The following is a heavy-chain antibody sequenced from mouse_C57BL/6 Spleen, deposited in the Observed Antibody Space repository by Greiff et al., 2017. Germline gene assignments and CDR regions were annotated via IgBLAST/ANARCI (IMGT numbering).Heavy chain of an antibody. J-gene: IGHJ4*01. Sequence: VQLQESGAELVKPGASVQMSCKASGYTFTTSPIAWMKQNHGKSLEWIGNFHPYNDDTKYNEKFKGKATLTVEKSSSTVYLEVSRLTSDYSAVYYCARGGNPIRGYAMDYWGQGTSVTVSS. D-gene: IGHD2-1*01. V-gene: IGHV1-47*01. CDR2: FHPYNDDT. CDR1: GYTFTTSP. CDR3: ARGGNPIRGYAMDY.